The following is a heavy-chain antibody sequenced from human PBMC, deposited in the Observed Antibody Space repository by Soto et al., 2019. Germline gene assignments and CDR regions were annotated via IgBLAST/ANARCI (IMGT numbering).Heavy chain of an antibody. J-gene: IGHJ6*02. V-gene: IGHV3-48*02. Sequence: SGGSVRLSCAASGFTFSSYSMNWVRQAPGKGLEWVSYISSSSSTIYYADSVKGRFTISRDNAKNSLYLQMNSLRDEDTAVYYCARDQYGRLHHSSGMDVWGQGTPVTVSS. CDR2: ISSSSSTI. CDR3: ARDQYGRLHHSSGMDV. D-gene: IGHD5-18*01. CDR1: GFTFSSYS.